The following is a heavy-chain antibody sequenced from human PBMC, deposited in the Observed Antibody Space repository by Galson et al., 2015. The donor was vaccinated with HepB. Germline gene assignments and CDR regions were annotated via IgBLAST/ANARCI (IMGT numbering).Heavy chain of an antibody. V-gene: IGHV3-11*06. CDR1: GFTFSDYY. CDR2: ITSSGSYT. CDR3: ASAPNYHLLSGYLDY. Sequence: SLRLSCAASGFTFSDYYMSWIRQAPGKGLEWISYITSSGSYTNYADSVKGRFTISRDNAKNSLYLQMNSLRPEDTAVYFRASAPNYHLLSGYLDYWGQGNLVTVSS. D-gene: IGHD3-9*01. J-gene: IGHJ4*02.